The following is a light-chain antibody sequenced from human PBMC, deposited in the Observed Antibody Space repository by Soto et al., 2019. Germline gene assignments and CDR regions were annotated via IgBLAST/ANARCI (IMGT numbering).Light chain of an antibody. V-gene: IGKV3-20*01. CDR3: HQYDKLPRT. CDR2: GAS. J-gene: IGKJ1*01. CDR1: QSVSSSY. Sequence: EIVLTQSPGTLSLSPGERATLSCRASQSVSSSYLAWYQQKPGQAPRLLIYGASNRASGIPDRFSGSGSGTDFTLTISRLEPEDCAVYYCHQYDKLPRTFGQGTKVEIK.